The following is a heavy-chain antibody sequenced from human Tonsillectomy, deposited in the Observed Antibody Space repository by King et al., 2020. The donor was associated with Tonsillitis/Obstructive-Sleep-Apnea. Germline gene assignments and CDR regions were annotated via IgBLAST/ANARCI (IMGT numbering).Heavy chain of an antibody. Sequence: VQLVESGGGLVQPGGSLRLSCAASGFTFSSYWMHWVRHAPGKGLVWVSRINSDGSSTRYADSVKGRFTIYSENDTNTLYLQMNSLRAEDTAVYYCARALRSYFDYWGQGTLVTVSS. J-gene: IGHJ4*02. V-gene: IGHV3-74*01. CDR3: ARALRSYFDY. CDR1: GFTFSSYW. CDR2: INSDGSST.